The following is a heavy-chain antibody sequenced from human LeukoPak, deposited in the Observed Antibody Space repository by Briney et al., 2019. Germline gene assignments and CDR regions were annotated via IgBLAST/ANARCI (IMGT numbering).Heavy chain of an antibody. CDR1: GYTFTGYY. Sequence: GASVKVSCKASGYTFTGYYMHWVRQAPGQGLEWMGWINPNSGGTNYAQKFQGRVTMTRDTSISTAYMELSRLRSDDTAVYYCARGTTTWTVTGADFDYWGQGTLVTVSS. V-gene: IGHV1-2*02. CDR2: INPNSGGT. CDR3: ARGTTTWTVTGADFDY. D-gene: IGHD1-20*01. J-gene: IGHJ4*02.